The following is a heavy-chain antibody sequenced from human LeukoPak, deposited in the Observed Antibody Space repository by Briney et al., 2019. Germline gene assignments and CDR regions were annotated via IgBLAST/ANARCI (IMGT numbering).Heavy chain of an antibody. D-gene: IGHD3-3*01. CDR3: AKEGGEDYDFWSGYYTTGFDY. CDR1: GFTFSSYA. Sequence: PGGSLRLSCAASGFTFSSYAMSWVRQAPGKGLEWVSAISGSDGSTYYADSVKGRFTISRDNSKNTLYLQMNSLRAEDTAVYYCAKEGGEDYDFWSGYYTTGFDYWGQGTLATVSS. CDR2: ISGSDGST. V-gene: IGHV3-23*01. J-gene: IGHJ4*02.